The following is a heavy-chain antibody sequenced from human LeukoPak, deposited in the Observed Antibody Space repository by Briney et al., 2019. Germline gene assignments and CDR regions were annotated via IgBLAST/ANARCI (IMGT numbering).Heavy chain of an antibody. D-gene: IGHD1-26*01. CDR1: GFTFSSCA. V-gene: IGHV3-30*04. Sequence: GRSLRLSCAASGFTFSSCAMHWVRQAPGKGLEWVTVISYDGSNKYYADSVKGRFTISRDNSKNTLYLQMNSLRAEDTAVYYCAKDAPYSGSYYGASYYFDYWGQGTLVTVSS. CDR2: ISYDGSNK. CDR3: AKDAPYSGSYYGASYYFDY. J-gene: IGHJ4*02.